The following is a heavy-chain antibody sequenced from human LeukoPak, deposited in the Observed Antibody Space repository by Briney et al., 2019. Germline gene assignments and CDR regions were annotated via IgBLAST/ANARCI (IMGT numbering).Heavy chain of an antibody. D-gene: IGHD3-10*01. CDR1: GGSITSYY. Sequence: ETLSLTCTVSGGSITSYYWSWIRQPPGKGLEWIWCAYYSGSTSYNPSLKSRVTISIDTSKNQLSLKMSSVTAADTAVYYCARHGGMVRGFYDGFDIWGHGTVVTVSS. J-gene: IGHJ3*02. CDR3: ARHGGMVRGFYDGFDI. V-gene: IGHV4-59*08. CDR2: AYYSGST.